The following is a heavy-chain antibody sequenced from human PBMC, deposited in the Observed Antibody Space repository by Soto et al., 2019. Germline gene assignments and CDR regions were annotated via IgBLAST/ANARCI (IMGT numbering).Heavy chain of an antibody. V-gene: IGHV4-34*01. CDR2: INHSGST. D-gene: IGHD6-19*01. Sequence: SETLSLTCAVYGGSFSGYYWSWIRQPPGKGLEWMGEINHSGSTNYNPSLKSRVTISVDTSKNQFSLKLSSVTAADTAVYYCARDSSGWYWFDPWGQGTLVTVSS. CDR3: ARDSSGWYWFDP. CDR1: GGSFSGYY. J-gene: IGHJ5*02.